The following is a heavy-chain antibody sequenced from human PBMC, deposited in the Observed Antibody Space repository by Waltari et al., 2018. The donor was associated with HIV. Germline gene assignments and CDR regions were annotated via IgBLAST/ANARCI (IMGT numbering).Heavy chain of an antibody. CDR3: AREGLDAFDI. V-gene: IGHV3-30-3*01. CDR1: GFPFSGYA. CDR2: ISYDGSNK. Sequence: QVQLVESGGGVVQPGRSLSLSCAASGFPFSGYAMPWVRQAPGKGLEWVAVISYDGSNKYYADSVKGRFTISRDNSKNTPYLQMNSLRAEDTAVYYCAREGLDAFDIWGQGTMVTVSS. J-gene: IGHJ3*02.